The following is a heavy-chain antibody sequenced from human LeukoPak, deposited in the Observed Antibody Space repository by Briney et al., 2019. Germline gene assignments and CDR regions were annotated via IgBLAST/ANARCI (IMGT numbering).Heavy chain of an antibody. J-gene: IGHJ6*03. Sequence: PSETLSLTFTVSGGSISSYYWSWIRQPPGKGLEWIGYIYYSGSTNYNPSLKSRVTISVDTSKNQFSLKLSSVTAADTAVYYCARGDNEDYDYYYYMDVWGKGTTVTVSS. CDR2: IYYSGST. CDR3: ARGDNEDYDYYYYMDV. D-gene: IGHD4-17*01. V-gene: IGHV4-59*01. CDR1: GGSISSYY.